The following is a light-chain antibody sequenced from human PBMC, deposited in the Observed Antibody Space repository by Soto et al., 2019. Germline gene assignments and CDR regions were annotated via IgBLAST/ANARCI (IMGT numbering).Light chain of an antibody. CDR1: QAIKNN. CDR2: GAS. J-gene: IGKJ5*01. V-gene: IGKV3-15*01. Sequence: TQAPYAXSVPHWNRAPFTCRASQAIKNNVAWCQLKDGKAXRXXXYGASNREADVPARFSGGGSGTEFTLTIRRLQSEDFAVYYCQQADNWPITFGEGTGLEI. CDR3: QQADNWPIT.